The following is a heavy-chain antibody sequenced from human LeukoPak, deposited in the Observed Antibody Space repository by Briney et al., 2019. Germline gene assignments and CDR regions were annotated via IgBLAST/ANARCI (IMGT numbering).Heavy chain of an antibody. D-gene: IGHD3-10*01. CDR2: MNPNSGNT. CDR3: ARDPLWFGTKFDY. CDR1: GYTFTSYD. Sequence: EASVKVSCTASGYTFTSYDINWVRQATGQGLEWMGWMNPNSGNTGYAQKSQGRVTMTRNTSISTAYMELSSLRSEDTAVYYCARDPLWFGTKFDYWGQGTLVTVSS. J-gene: IGHJ4*02. V-gene: IGHV1-8*01.